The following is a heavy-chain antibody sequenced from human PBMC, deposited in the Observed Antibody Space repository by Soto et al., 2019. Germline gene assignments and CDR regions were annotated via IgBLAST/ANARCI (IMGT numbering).Heavy chain of an antibody. CDR1: GGSISSSDYY. Sequence: SETLSLTCTVSGGSISSSDYYWSWIRQPPGKGLEWIGYIYYSGSTYYNPSLKSRVTISVDTSKNQFSLKLSSVTAADTAVYYCARLDYGDYVFDYWGQGTPVTVSS. CDR3: ARLDYGDYVFDY. V-gene: IGHV4-30-4*01. CDR2: IYYSGST. D-gene: IGHD4-17*01. J-gene: IGHJ4*02.